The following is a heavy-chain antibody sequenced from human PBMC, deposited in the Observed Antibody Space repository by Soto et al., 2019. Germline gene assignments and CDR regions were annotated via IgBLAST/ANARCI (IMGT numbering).Heavy chain of an antibody. Sequence: PGGSLRLSCAASGFTFSSYWMSWVRQAPGKGLEWVANIKQDGSEKYYVDSVKGRFTISRDNAKNSLYLQMNSLRAEDTAVYYCARDPLVISYAFDIWGKGTMVTVSS. J-gene: IGHJ3*02. CDR1: GFTFSSYW. D-gene: IGHD3-9*01. CDR3: ARDPLVISYAFDI. CDR2: IKQDGSEK. V-gene: IGHV3-7*04.